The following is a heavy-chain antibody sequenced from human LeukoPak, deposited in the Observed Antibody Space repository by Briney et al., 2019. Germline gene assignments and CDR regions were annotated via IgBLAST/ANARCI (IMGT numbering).Heavy chain of an antibody. CDR3: AKYNGSLYNWNGVNFDY. Sequence: GGSLRLSCAASGFTFSDYYMSWIRQAPGKGLEWVSAISGSGGSTYYADSVKGRFTISRDNSKNTLYLQMNSLRAEDTAVYYCAKYNGSLYNWNGVNFDYWGQGTLVTVSS. D-gene: IGHD1-20*01. J-gene: IGHJ4*02. CDR1: GFTFSDYY. CDR2: ISGSGGST. V-gene: IGHV3-23*01.